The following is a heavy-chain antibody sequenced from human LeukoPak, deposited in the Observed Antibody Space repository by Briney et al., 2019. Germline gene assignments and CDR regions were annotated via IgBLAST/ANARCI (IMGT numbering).Heavy chain of an antibody. CDR2: ISYDGSNK. V-gene: IGHV3-30-3*01. J-gene: IGHJ4*02. D-gene: IGHD3-10*01. CDR3: ARSRFGELLVDY. Sequence: GGSLRLSCAASGFTFSSYAMHWVRQAPGKGLEWVAVISYDGSNKYYADSVKGRFTISRDNSKNTLYLQMNSLRAEDTAVCYCARSRFGELLVDYWGQGTLVTVPS. CDR1: GFTFSSYA.